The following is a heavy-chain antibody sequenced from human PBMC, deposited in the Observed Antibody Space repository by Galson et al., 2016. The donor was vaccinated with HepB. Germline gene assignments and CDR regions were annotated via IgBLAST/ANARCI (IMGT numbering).Heavy chain of an antibody. J-gene: IGHJ4*02. Sequence: SETLSLTCTVSGGSVSSSNYYWGWIRQPPGKGLEWIGSIYYSGSTYYNPSLKSRVTISVDTSKNQFSLKLSSVTAADTAVYYCARRNFWTGYSENFDYWGPGTLVTVSS. CDR3: ARRNFWTGYSENFDY. CDR1: GGSVSSSNYY. V-gene: IGHV4-39*01. D-gene: IGHD3/OR15-3a*01. CDR2: IYYSGST.